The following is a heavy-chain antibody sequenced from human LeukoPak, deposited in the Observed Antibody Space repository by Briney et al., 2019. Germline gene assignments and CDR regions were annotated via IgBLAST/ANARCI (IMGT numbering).Heavy chain of an antibody. Sequence: PSETLSLTCSVSGVSISSYYWSWIRQPAGKGLEWIGRIYTSGTTNYNPSLKSRVTMSVDTSKNQFSLKLSSVTAADTAVYYCAREKVERWQQAVFDYWGQGTLVTVSS. CDR3: AREKVERWQQAVFDY. D-gene: IGHD5-24*01. V-gene: IGHV4-4*07. CDR2: IYTSGTT. J-gene: IGHJ4*02. CDR1: GVSISSYY.